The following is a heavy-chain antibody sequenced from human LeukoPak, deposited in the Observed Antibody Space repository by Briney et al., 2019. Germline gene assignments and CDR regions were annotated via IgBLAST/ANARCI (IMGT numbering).Heavy chain of an antibody. D-gene: IGHD5-18*01. CDR1: GFTFDDYA. J-gene: IGHJ4*02. V-gene: IGHV3-43D*03. CDR3: AKDLDTAMVWAFDY. Sequence: GGSLRLSCAASGFTFDDYAMHWVRQAPGKGLEWVSLISWDGGSTYYADSVKGRFTISRDNSKNSLYLQMNSLRAEDTALYYCAKDLDTAMVWAFDYWGQGTLVTVSS. CDR2: ISWDGGST.